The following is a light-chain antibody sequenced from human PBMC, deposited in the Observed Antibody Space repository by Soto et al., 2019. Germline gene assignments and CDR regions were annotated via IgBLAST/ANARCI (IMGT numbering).Light chain of an antibody. CDR3: QHYDHVQVT. J-gene: IGKJ5*01. V-gene: IGKV1-33*01. CDR2: DAS. Sequence: DIQMTQSPSSLSASVGDRVTITFQASQNIDNYLNWYQQKPGKAPNLLIYDASSLKTGVPSRFSGSGSGTDFTFTINSLQPEDFATYYCQHYDHVQVTFGQGTRLEIK. CDR1: QNIDNY.